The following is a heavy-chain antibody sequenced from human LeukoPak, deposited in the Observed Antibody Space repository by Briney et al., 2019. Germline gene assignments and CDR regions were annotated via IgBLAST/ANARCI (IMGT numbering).Heavy chain of an antibody. V-gene: IGHV3-48*03. J-gene: IGHJ5*01. D-gene: IGHD2/OR15-2a*01. CDR1: GFTLDAYE. Sequence: GSLRLSCAASGFTLDAYEINWVRQAPGKGLEWGSYISGSGRTIYYADSVKGRFTISWDNAKNSVYLQMNRLRAEDTAVYYCARGVYGRFDSWGQGTLVTVSS. CDR3: ARGVYGRFDS. CDR2: ISGSGRTI.